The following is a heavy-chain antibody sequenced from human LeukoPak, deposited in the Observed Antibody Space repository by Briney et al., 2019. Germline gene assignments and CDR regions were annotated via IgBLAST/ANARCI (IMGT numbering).Heavy chain of an antibody. CDR3: AREANYYDSSGYYRYFDY. Sequence: ASVKVSCKASGYTFTSYYMHWVRQAPGRGLEWMGIINPSGGSTSYAQKFQGRVTMTRDTSTSTVYMELSSLRSEDTAVYYCAREANYYDSSGYYRYFDYWGQGTLFTVSS. CDR2: INPSGGST. J-gene: IGHJ4*02. D-gene: IGHD3-22*01. CDR1: GYTFTSYY. V-gene: IGHV1-46*01.